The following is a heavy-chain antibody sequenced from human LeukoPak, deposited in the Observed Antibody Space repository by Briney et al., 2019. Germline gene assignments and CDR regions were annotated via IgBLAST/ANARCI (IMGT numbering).Heavy chain of an antibody. CDR3: TTDLGDYGDYIRA. CDR2: IKSKSAGGTT. J-gene: IGHJ4*02. D-gene: IGHD4-17*01. Sequence: GGSLRLSCAASGFTFNNAWMSWIRQVPGKGLEWVGRIKSKSAGGTTDYPALVKGRFIISRDDSKNMLYLQMNSLKIEDTAVYYCTTDLGDYGDYIRAWGQGTLVTVSS. V-gene: IGHV3-15*01. CDR1: GFTFNNAW.